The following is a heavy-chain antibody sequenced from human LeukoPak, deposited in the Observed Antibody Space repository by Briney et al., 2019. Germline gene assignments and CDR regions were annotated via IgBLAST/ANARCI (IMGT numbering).Heavy chain of an antibody. CDR2: IYYSGST. Sequence: SETLSLTCTVSGGSISSSSYYWGWIRQPPGKGLEWIGSIYYSGSTYYNPSLKSRVTISVDTSKNQFSLKLSSVTAADTAVYYCARQPYDYGEIHAFDYWGRGTLVTVSS. CDR3: ARQPYDYGEIHAFDY. CDR1: GGSISSSSYY. D-gene: IGHD4-17*01. V-gene: IGHV4-39*01. J-gene: IGHJ4*02.